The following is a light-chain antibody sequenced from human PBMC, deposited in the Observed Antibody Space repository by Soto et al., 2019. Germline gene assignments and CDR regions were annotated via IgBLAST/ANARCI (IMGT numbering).Light chain of an antibody. CDR1: QGIRND. Sequence: AIPMTQSPSSLSASVGDRVTITCRASQGIRNDLGWYQQKPGKAPKLLINAASSLQSGVPSRFSGSGSGTDFTLTIRSLQPEDFATYYCLQDYNYPRTFGQGTKVEIK. V-gene: IGKV1-6*02. J-gene: IGKJ1*01. CDR2: AAS. CDR3: LQDYNYPRT.